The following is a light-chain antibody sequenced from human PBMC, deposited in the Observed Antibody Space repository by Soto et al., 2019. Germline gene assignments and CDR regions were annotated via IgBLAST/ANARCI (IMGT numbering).Light chain of an antibody. CDR1: STDANDYNY. V-gene: IGLV2-8*01. CDR2: EVI. J-gene: IGLJ2*01. Sequence: QSVLTQPPSASGSPGQSVTISCTGASTDANDYNYVSWYQQYPGKAPKLIIYEVIRRPSGVPDRFSGSKTGNTASLTVSGLQAEDEANYYGNSYVDENNVVFGGGNKMTVL. CDR3: NSYVDENNVV.